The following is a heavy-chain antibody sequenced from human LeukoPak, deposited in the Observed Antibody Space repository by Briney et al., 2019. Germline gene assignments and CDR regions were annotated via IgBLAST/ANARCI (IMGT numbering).Heavy chain of an antibody. CDR1: GGTFSSYA. J-gene: IGHJ6*03. CDR2: IISNSGTA. D-gene: IGHD5-12*01. V-gene: IGHV1-69*06. CDR3: ARASAYDPPPPPKYYMDV. Sequence: GASVKVSCKASGGTFSSYAITWVRQAPGQGLEWMGAIISNSGTANYAQKFQGRLTITADRSTNTVYMEVSSLKSEDTAVYFCARASAYDPPPPPKYYMDVWGKGTAVTVSS.